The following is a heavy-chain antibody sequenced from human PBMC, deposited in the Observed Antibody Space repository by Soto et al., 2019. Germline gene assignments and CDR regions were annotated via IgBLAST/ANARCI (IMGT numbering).Heavy chain of an antibody. D-gene: IGHD3-16*01. V-gene: IGHV1-2*02. CDR3: ARMRFGGTPDQ. Sequence: QVQLVQSGAEVKKPGASVKVSCKASGYTFSGYYAHWVRQTPGQGLEWMGWINHNSGGTNYAQKFQGRVTMTRDTSISTAYMELSSLTSDDTAVYYCARMRFGGTPDQWGQGTLVTVSS. CDR2: INHNSGGT. CDR1: GYTFSGYY. J-gene: IGHJ4*02.